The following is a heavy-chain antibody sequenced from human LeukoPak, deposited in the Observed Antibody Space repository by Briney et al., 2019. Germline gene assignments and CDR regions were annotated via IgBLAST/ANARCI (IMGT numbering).Heavy chain of an antibody. CDR2: ISPGDSDT. CDR1: GYRFSNYW. V-gene: IGHV5-51*01. D-gene: IGHD2-2*02. CDR3: ARHYTSTWSPSDAFDI. J-gene: IGHJ3*02. Sequence: GESLKISCGGSGYRFSNYWIGWVRQMPGKGLEWVGIISPGDSDTRYSPSFQGQVTISADKSISTAYLQWGSLKASDTAMYFCARHYTSTWSPSDAFDIWGQGTMATVSS.